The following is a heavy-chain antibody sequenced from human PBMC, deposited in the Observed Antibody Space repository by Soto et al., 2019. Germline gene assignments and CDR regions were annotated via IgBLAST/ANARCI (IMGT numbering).Heavy chain of an antibody. CDR1: GDSVSSHSAA. Sequence: SHTLSLTCAISGDSVSSHSAAWNWIRQSPSGGLEWLGRTYYRSRFFSDYAESVKSRIIINPDTSKNQFSLQLKSVTPEDTAVYYCVRDRYSSSGWFDPWGQGTPVTVSS. D-gene: IGHD3-10*01. CDR3: VRDRYSSSGWFDP. CDR2: TYYRSRFFS. J-gene: IGHJ5*02. V-gene: IGHV6-1*01.